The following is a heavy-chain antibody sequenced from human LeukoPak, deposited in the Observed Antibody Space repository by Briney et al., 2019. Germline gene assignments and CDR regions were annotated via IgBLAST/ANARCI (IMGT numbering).Heavy chain of an antibody. CDR1: GFTFSSYA. V-gene: IGHV3-23*01. CDR3: AKDPPYAPSYDFWSGYP. CDR2: ISGSGGST. D-gene: IGHD3-3*01. Sequence: GGSLRLSCAASGFTFSSYAMSWVRQAPGKGLEWVSAISGSGGSTYYADSVKGRFTICRDNSKNTLYLQMNSLRAEDTAVYYCAKDPPYAPSYDFWSGYPWGQGTLVTVSS. J-gene: IGHJ5*02.